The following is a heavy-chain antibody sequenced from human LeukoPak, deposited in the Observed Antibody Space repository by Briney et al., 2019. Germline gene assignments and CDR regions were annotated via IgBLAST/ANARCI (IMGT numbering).Heavy chain of an antibody. CDR2: IVVGSGST. D-gene: IGHD3-3*01. J-gene: IGHJ5*02. CDR1: GFTFSTSV. Sequence: GASVKVSCKASGFTFSTSVMHWVRLTRGQRREWIGWIVVGSGSTNYAQKFQGRVTLTRDMSTNTAYMEVSSLTSEGTATYYCAAELKVGDVYFDPWGQGTLVTVSS. V-gene: IGHV1-58*02. CDR3: AAELKVGDVYFDP.